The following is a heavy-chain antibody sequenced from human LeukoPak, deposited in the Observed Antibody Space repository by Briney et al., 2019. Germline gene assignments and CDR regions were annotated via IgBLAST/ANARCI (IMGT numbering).Heavy chain of an antibody. CDR1: GFTFSDYS. CDR2: ISSSSTYI. Sequence: GGSLRLSCAASGFTFSDYSMNWVRQAPGKGLEWVSSISSSSTYIYYADSVKGRFTISRDNAENSLYLQMNSLRAEDTAVYYCARVRQRLVAYGMDVWGQGTTVTVSS. CDR3: ARVRQRLVAYGMDV. J-gene: IGHJ6*02. V-gene: IGHV3-21*01. D-gene: IGHD6-13*01.